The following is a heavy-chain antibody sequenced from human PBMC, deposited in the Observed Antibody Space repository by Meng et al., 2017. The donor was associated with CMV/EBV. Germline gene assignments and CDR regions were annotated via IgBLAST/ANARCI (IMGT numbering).Heavy chain of an antibody. CDR3: ARPRLLTRFGELDAFDI. J-gene: IGHJ3*02. CDR2: INHSGST. V-gene: IGHV4-34*01. CDR1: GGSFSGYY. Sequence: SETLSLTCAVYGGSFSGYYWSWIRQPPGKGLEWIGEINHSGSTNYNPSLKSRVTISVDTSKNQFSLKLSSVTAADTAVYYCARPRLLTRFGELDAFDIWGQGTMVTVSS. D-gene: IGHD3-10*01.